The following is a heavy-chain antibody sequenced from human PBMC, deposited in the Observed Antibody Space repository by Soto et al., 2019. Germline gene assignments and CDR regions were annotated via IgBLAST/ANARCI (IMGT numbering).Heavy chain of an antibody. Sequence: HGESLKISCKGSGYSFTSYWIGWVRQMPGKGLEWMGIIYPGDSDTRYSPSFQGQVTISADKSISTAYLQWSSLKASDTAMYYCARQNSGYCRSTSCYKGADYLGQGTLVPVSS. D-gene: IGHD2-2*02. CDR2: IYPGDSDT. J-gene: IGHJ4*02. CDR1: GYSFTSYW. CDR3: ARQNSGYCRSTSCYKGADY. V-gene: IGHV5-51*01.